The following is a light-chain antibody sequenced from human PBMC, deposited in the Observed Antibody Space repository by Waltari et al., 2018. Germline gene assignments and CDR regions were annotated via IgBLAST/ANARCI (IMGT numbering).Light chain of an antibody. V-gene: IGLV2-23*02. CDR1: SSDVGYYNL. CDR3: CSYAGSGSSVV. J-gene: IGLJ2*01. CDR2: EVS. Sequence: QSALTQPASVSGSPGQSITISCTGTSSDVGYYNLVSWYQQHPGKAPKLIIYEVSQRPSGVSNRFSGSKSGTTASLTISGLQAEDEADFYCCSYAGSGSSVVFGGGTKLTVL.